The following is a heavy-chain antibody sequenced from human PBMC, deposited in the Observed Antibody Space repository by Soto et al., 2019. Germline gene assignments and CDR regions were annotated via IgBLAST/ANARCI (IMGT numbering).Heavy chain of an antibody. CDR3: ASVLGSRRSGSYASY. V-gene: IGHV3-48*01. CDR2: ISTNNDAI. J-gene: IGHJ4*02. CDR1: GFSISDCS. D-gene: IGHD3-10*01. Sequence: EVQLVESGGGLVQPGGSLRLSCAASGFSISDCSMNWVRRAPGKGLEWISYISTNNDAIYYADSVKGRFTISRENAKNSLYLQMNSLRAEATALYYCASVLGSRRSGSYASYWGQGTLVTVSS.